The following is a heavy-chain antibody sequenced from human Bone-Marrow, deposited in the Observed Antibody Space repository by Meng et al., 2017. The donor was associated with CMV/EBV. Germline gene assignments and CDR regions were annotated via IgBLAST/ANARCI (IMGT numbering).Heavy chain of an antibody. D-gene: IGHD3-22*01. Sequence: AVSGGYISSSNWWSWVRQPPGKGLEWIGEIYHSGSTNYNPSLKSRVTISVDKSKNQFSLKLSSVTAADTAVYYCARWSGYYDSSGYNWGQGTLVTVSS. CDR1: GGYISSSNW. CDR3: ARWSGYYDSSGYN. CDR2: IYHSGST. J-gene: IGHJ4*02. V-gene: IGHV4-4*02.